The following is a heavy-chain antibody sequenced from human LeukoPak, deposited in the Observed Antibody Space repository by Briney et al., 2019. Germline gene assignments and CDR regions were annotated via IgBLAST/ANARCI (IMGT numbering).Heavy chain of an antibody. J-gene: IGHJ6*02. Sequence: SVKVSCKASGGTFSSYAISWVRQAPGQGLEWMGGIIPIFGTANYAQKFQGRVTITADESTSTAYMELSSLRSEDTAVYYCARQTYYYGSGSPQSLYYYYGMDIWGQGTTVTVSS. D-gene: IGHD3-10*01. CDR1: GGTFSSYA. CDR3: ARQTYYYGSGSPQSLYYYYGMDI. V-gene: IGHV1-69*13. CDR2: IIPIFGTA.